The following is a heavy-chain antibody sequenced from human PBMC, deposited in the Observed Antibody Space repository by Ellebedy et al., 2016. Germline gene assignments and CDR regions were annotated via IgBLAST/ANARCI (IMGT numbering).Heavy chain of an antibody. CDR3: ASVAGSRYIDY. J-gene: IGHJ4*02. CDR2: IYYSGST. Sequence: SETLSLTCSVSGGSISSVGHYWSWVRQHPGKGLEWIGYIYYSGSTYYNPSLKSRVTISMDASKNQFSLNLTSVTAADTAVYYCASVAGSRYIDYWGQGILITVSS. V-gene: IGHV4-31*03. CDR1: GGSISSVGHY. D-gene: IGHD6-19*01.